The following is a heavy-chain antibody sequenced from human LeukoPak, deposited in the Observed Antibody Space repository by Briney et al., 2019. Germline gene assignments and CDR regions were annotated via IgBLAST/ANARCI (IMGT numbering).Heavy chain of an antibody. CDR2: IIPIFGTA. D-gene: IGHD6-13*01. CDR3: ASGSRNTIIGAFDY. Sequence: ASVKVSCKASGGTFSSYAISWVRQAPGQGLEWMGGIIPIFGTANYAQKFQGRVTITTDESTSTAYMELSSLRSEDTAVYYCASGSRNTIIGAFDYWGQGTLVTVSA. CDR1: GGTFSSYA. J-gene: IGHJ4*02. V-gene: IGHV1-69*05.